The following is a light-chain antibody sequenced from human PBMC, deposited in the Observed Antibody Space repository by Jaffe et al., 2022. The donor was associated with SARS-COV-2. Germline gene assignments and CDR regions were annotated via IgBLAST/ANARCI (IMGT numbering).Light chain of an antibody. CDR3: QKYNSALMLT. J-gene: IGKJ4*01. V-gene: IGKV1-27*01. CDR1: QGISNY. Sequence: DIQMTQSPSSLSASVGDRVTITCRASQGISNYLAWYQQKPGKVPKLLIYAASTLQSGVPSRFSGSGSGTDFTLTISSLQPEDVATYYCQKYNSALMLTFGGGTKVEIK. CDR2: AAS.